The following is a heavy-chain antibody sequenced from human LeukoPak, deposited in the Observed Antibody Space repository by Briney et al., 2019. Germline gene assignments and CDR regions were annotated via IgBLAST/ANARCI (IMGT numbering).Heavy chain of an antibody. CDR1: GFTFSNNW. Sequence: GGSLRLSCAASGFTFSNNWMSWVRQAPGKGLEFMANIKEAGSEKYYVDSVKGRFTISRDNDKNSVHLQMNNLRAEDTAVYYCARGGGMRSWYDFDYWGQGILVTVSS. CDR3: ARGGGMRSWYDFDY. J-gene: IGHJ4*02. D-gene: IGHD6-13*01. V-gene: IGHV3-7*04. CDR2: IKEAGSEK.